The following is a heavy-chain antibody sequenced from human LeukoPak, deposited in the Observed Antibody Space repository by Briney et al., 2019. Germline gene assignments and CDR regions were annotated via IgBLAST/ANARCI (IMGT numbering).Heavy chain of an antibody. CDR3: ARESYGMDV. CDR1: GFTFSSYA. J-gene: IGHJ6*02. Sequence: GGCLRLSCAASGFTFSSYAMYWGRQAPGKGLEWVAVISYDGSNKYYADSVKGRLTISRDNSKNTLYLRMNSLRAEDTAVYYCARESYGMDVWGQGTTVTVSS. V-gene: IGHV3-30-3*01. CDR2: ISYDGSNK.